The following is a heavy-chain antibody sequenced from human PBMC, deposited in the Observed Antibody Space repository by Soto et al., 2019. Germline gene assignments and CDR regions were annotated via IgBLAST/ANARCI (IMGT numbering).Heavy chain of an antibody. CDR2: ISYDGSNK. J-gene: IGHJ4*02. CDR1: GFTFSSYG. Sequence: GGSLRLSCAASGFTFSSYGMHWVRQAPGKGLEWVAVISYDGSNKYYADSVEGRFTISRDNSKNTLYLQMNSLRAEDTAVYYCATGLLGFDYWGQGTLVTVSS. CDR3: ATGLLGFDY. D-gene: IGHD1-26*01. V-gene: IGHV3-30*03.